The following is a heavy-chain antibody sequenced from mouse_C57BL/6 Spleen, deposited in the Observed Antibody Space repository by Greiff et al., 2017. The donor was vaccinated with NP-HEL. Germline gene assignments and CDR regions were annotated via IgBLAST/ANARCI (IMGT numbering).Heavy chain of an antibody. CDR1: GFTFSSYT. CDR2: ISGGGGNT. J-gene: IGHJ4*01. CDR3: ARHDGYYGAMDY. Sequence: DVKLVESGGGLVKPGGSLKLSCAASGFTFSSYTMSWVRQTPEKRLEWVATISGGGGNTYYPDSVKGRFTISRDNAKNTLYLQMSSLRSEDTALYYCARHDGYYGAMDYWGQGTSVTVSS. V-gene: IGHV5-9*01. D-gene: IGHD2-3*01.